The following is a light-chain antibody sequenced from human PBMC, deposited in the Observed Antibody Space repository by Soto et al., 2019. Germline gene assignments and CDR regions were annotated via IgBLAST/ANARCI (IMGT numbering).Light chain of an antibody. J-gene: IGLJ2*01. CDR2: EVN. V-gene: IGLV2-8*01. CDR3: SSYAGSNNLL. Sequence: QSVLTQPPSASGSPGQSVTISCTGTSSDVGGYDYVSWYQQHRGKVPKLMIYEVNKRPSGVPDRFSGSKSGNTASLTVSGLQAEDEADYYCSSYAGSNNLLFGGGTKLTVL. CDR1: SSDVGGYDY.